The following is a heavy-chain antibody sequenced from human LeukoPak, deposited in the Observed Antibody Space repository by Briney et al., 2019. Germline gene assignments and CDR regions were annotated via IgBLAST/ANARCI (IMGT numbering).Heavy chain of an antibody. CDR2: IYYSGNT. D-gene: IGHD5-24*01. J-gene: IGHJ3*02. CDR3: ARVGLQGAFDI. Sequence: SETLSLTCTVSGGSISTNNYYWGWIRQPPGKGLEWIGSIYYSGNTYYNPSLESRVTISIDMSRNQFSLKLRSVTAADTAVYYCARVGLQGAFDIWGQGTMVTVSS. V-gene: IGHV4-39*07. CDR1: GGSISTNNYY.